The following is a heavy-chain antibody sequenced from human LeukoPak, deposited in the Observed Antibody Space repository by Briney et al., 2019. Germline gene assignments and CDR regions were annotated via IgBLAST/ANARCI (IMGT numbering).Heavy chain of an antibody. CDR3: ARANPMVRGVSSFYYYYYMDV. CDR1: GGSFSGYY. CDR2: INHSGST. J-gene: IGHJ6*03. D-gene: IGHD3-10*01. V-gene: IGHV4-34*01. Sequence: PSETLSLTCAVYGGSFSGYYWSWIRQPPGKGLEWIGEINHSGSTNYNPYLKSRVTISVDTSKNQFSLKLSSVTAADTAVYYCARANPMVRGVSSFYYYYYMDVWGKGTTVTISS.